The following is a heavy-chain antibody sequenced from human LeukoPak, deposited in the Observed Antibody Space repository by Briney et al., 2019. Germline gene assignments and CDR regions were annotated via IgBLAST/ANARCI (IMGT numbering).Heavy chain of an antibody. Sequence: ASVKVSCKAAGGPFSSYAISWVRQAPGQGLEWMGGIIPIFGTANYAQKFQGRVTITADESTSTAYMQLSSLRSEDTAVYYCARGPRSRATHCDYWGQGTLVTVSP. V-gene: IGHV1-69*13. CDR3: ARGPRSRATHCDY. CDR2: IIPIFGTA. J-gene: IGHJ4*02. CDR1: GGPFSSYA.